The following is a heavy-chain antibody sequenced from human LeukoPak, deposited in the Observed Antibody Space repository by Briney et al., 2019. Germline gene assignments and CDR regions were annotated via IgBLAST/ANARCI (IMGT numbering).Heavy chain of an antibody. J-gene: IGHJ3*02. V-gene: IGHV1-69*13. CDR3: ARDRVVGLGIDNAFDI. CDR2: IIPVFGTA. CDR1: GGTFSSYA. D-gene: IGHD2-15*01. Sequence: SVKVSCKASGGTFSSYAISWVRQASGQGLEWMGGIIPVFGTANYAQKFQGRVTITADESTSTAYMELSSLRSEDTAVYYCARDRVVGLGIDNAFDIWGHGTMVTVSS.